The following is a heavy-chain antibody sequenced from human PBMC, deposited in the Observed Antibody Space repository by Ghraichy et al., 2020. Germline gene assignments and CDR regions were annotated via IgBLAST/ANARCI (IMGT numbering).Heavy chain of an antibody. D-gene: IGHD3-22*01. CDR3: ARDRLDRGIVVADSLPNGAFDI. CDR1: GFTFSSYG. V-gene: IGHV3-33*01. J-gene: IGHJ3*02. Sequence: GGSLRLSCAASGFTFSSYGMHWVRQAPGKGLEWVAVIWYDGSNKYYADSVKGRFTISRDNSKNTLYLQMNSLRAEDTAVYYCARDRLDRGIVVADSLPNGAFDIWGQGTMVTVSS. CDR2: IWYDGSNK.